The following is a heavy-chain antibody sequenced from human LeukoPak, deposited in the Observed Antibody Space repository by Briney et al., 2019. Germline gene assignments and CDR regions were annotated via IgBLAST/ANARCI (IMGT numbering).Heavy chain of an antibody. J-gene: IGHJ4*02. V-gene: IGHV5-10-1*01. CDR2: INPSNSYI. D-gene: IGHD6-19*01. CDR1: GYIFTSYW. CDR3: ARGGWLDDY. Sequence: GESLKISCKGSGYIFTSYWISWVRQMPGKGLEWMGRINPSNSYINYNPSFQGRVTFSVDKSIATAYLQWTTLKASDTAMYYCARGGWLDDYWGQVTLVTVSS.